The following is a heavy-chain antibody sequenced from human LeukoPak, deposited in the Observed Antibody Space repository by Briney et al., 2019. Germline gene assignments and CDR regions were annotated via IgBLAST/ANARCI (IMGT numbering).Heavy chain of an antibody. D-gene: IGHD3-3*01. V-gene: IGHV4-34*01. Sequence: KPSETLSLTCAVYGGSFSGYYWSWIRQPPGKGLEWIGEINHSGSTNYNPSLKSRVTISVDTSKNQLSLKLSSVTAADPAVYYCASSTDGYYIAFDIWGQGTMVTVS. CDR3: ASSTDGYYIAFDI. CDR2: INHSGST. CDR1: GGSFSGYY. J-gene: IGHJ3*02.